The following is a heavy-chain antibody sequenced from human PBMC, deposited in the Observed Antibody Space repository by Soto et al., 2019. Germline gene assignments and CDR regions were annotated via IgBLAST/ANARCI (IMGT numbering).Heavy chain of an antibody. V-gene: IGHV3-30*18. Sequence: GGSPRLSCAASGFTFSSYGMHWVRQAPGKGLEWVAVISYDGSNKYYADSVKGRFTISRDNSKNTLYLQMNSLGAEDTAVYYCAKDSSGYYRKSFDYWGQGILVTVSS. CDR1: GFTFSSYG. J-gene: IGHJ4*02. CDR2: ISYDGSNK. D-gene: IGHD3-22*01. CDR3: AKDSSGYYRKSFDY.